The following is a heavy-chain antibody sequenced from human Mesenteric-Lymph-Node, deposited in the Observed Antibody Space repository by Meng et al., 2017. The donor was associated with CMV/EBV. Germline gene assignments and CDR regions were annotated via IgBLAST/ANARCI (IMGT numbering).Heavy chain of an antibody. Sequence: GGSLRLSCAASGFTVSSNYMSWARQAPGKGLEWVVVIYTGGNTHHADSVKGRFTISRDNSKNTVYLQMNSLRLEDTAVYYCARDETFWSGYYSAYWGQGTLVTVSS. J-gene: IGHJ4*02. CDR3: ARDETFWSGYYSAY. CDR1: GFTVSSNY. CDR2: IYTGGNT. V-gene: IGHV3-66*02. D-gene: IGHD3-3*01.